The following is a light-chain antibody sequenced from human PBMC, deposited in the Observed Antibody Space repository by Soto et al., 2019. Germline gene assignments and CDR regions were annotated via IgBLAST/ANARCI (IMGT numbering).Light chain of an antibody. CDR1: QSVSSY. V-gene: IGKV3-11*01. CDR3: QQRSNWPT. Sequence: EIVLTQSPATLSLSPGEGATLSCRASQSVSSYLAWYQQKPGQAPRLLIYDASNRATGIPARFSGSGSGTDFTLTISSLEPEEFAVYYCQQRSNWPTFGQGTKVEIK. J-gene: IGKJ1*01. CDR2: DAS.